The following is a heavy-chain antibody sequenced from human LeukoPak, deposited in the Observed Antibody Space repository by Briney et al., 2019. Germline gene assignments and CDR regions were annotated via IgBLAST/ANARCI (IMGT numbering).Heavy chain of an antibody. V-gene: IGHV1-2*02. CDR1: GYTFTGYY. Sequence: GASVKVSCKASGYTFTGYYMHWVRQAPGQGLGWMGWINPNSGGTNYAQKFQGRVTMTRDTSISTAYMELSRLRSDDTAVYYCARQYSSGWYHFDYWGQGTLVTVSS. J-gene: IGHJ4*02. D-gene: IGHD6-19*01. CDR2: INPNSGGT. CDR3: ARQYSSGWYHFDY.